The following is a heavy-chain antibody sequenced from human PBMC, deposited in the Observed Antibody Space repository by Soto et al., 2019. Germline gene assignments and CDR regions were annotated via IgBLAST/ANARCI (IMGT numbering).Heavy chain of an antibody. J-gene: IGHJ4*02. CDR2: INAGNGNT. V-gene: IGHV1-3*05. CDR1: GYTFTSYA. CDR3: ARGESVVGDY. Sequence: QVQLVQSGAEEKKPGASVKVSCKASGYTFTSYAMHWVRQAPGQRLEWMGWINAGNGNTKCSQKFQDRVTITRDTSESTAYMEMSSLRSDDTAVYYCARGESVVGDYWGQGTLVTVSS. D-gene: IGHD2-15*01.